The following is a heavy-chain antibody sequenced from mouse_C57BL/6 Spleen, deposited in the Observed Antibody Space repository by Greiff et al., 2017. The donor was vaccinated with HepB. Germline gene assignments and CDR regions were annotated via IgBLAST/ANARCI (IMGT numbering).Heavy chain of an antibody. CDR3: ARGDYGSSYAMDY. CDR1: GFTFSSYA. D-gene: IGHD1-1*01. V-gene: IGHV5-4*03. J-gene: IGHJ4*01. Sequence: EVNLVESGGGLVKPGGSLKLSCAASGFTFSSYAMSWVRQTPEKRLEWVATISDGGSYTYYPDNVKGRFTISRDNAKNNLYLQMSHLKSEDTAMYYCARGDYGSSYAMDYWGQGTSVTVSS. CDR2: ISDGGSYT.